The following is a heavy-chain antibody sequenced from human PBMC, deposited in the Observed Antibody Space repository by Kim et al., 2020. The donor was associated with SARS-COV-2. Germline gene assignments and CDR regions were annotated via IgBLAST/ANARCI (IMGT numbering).Heavy chain of an antibody. J-gene: IGHJ5*02. V-gene: IGHV4-59*09. Sequence: YNPPLKSRVTISVDTSKNQFSLKLRSVTAADTAVYHCARGYSSSWYWFDPWGQGILVTASS. CDR3: ARGYSSSWYWFDP. D-gene: IGHD6-13*01.